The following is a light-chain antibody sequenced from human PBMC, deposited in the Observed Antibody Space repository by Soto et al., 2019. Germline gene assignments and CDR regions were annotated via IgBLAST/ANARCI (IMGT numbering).Light chain of an antibody. CDR2: EVT. CDR3: SSYTNINTRACV. V-gene: IGLV2-14*01. Sequence: QSAPTQPASVSGSPGQSITISCTGTSGDIGSYNRVSWHQQHPGKAPKLLIYEVTDRPSGVSNRFSVSKSGNTAFLTISGLQVEDVAEYYCSSYTNINTRACVFGTGTKVTVL. CDR1: SGDIGSYNR. J-gene: IGLJ1*01.